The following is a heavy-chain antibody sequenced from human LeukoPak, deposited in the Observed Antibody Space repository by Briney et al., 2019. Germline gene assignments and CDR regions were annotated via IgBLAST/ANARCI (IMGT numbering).Heavy chain of an antibody. CDR1: GGSISNHY. Sequence: SETVSLTCTVSGGSISNHYWNWNRQPPGKALEWIGYIYYSGSTNYNPSLKSRGTISINTSKNQFSLKVNSVTAADTAVYYCARGSTGAMVAYWGRGTLVTVS. D-gene: IGHD5-18*01. CDR3: ARGSTGAMVAY. J-gene: IGHJ4*02. V-gene: IGHV4-59*11. CDR2: IYYSGST.